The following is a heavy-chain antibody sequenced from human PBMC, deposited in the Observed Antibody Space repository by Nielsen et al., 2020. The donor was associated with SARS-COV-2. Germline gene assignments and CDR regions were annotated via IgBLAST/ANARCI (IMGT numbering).Heavy chain of an antibody. V-gene: IGHV3-48*01. CDR3: ARDRIAARPTFGWFDP. D-gene: IGHD6-6*01. CDR1: GFTFSSYS. J-gene: IGHJ5*02. Sequence: GESLKISCAASGFTFSSYSMNWVRQAPGKGLDWVSYISTSSRTIYYADSVKGRFTISRDNAKNSLYLQMNSLRAEDTAVYYCARDRIAARPTFGWFDPWGQGTLVTVSS. CDR2: ISTSSRTI.